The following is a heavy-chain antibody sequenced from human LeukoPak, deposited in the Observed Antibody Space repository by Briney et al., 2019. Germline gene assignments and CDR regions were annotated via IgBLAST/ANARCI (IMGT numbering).Heavy chain of an antibody. D-gene: IGHD3-10*01. Sequence: GGSLRLSCAASGFTFSSYWMSWVRQAPGRGLEWVAVIYGDGSTYYADSVKGRFTISSDNLKNTLSLQMDSLRAADTAMYYCARGSPVASGRYSIYSSWGQGTLVTVSS. J-gene: IGHJ5*02. CDR2: IYGDGST. CDR3: ARGSPVASGRYSIYSS. CDR1: GFTFSSYW. V-gene: IGHV3-53*01.